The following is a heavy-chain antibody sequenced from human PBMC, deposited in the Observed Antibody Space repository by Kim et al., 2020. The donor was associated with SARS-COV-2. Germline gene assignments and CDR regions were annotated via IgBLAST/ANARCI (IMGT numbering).Heavy chain of an antibody. CDR1: GYSFTSYW. CDR3: ATNKGYGSGGPNDAFDI. J-gene: IGHJ3*02. V-gene: IGHV5-10-1*01. CDR2: IDPSDSYT. D-gene: IGHD3-10*01. Sequence: GESLKISCKGSGYSFTSYWISWVRQMPGKGLEWMGRIDPSDSYTNYSPSFQGHVTISADKSISTAYLQWSSLKASDTAMYYCATNKGYGSGGPNDAFDIWGQGTMVTVSS.